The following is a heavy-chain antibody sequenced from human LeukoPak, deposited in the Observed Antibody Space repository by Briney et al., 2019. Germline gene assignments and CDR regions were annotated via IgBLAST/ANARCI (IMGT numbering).Heavy chain of an antibody. V-gene: IGHV4-59*01. D-gene: IGHD1-26*01. CDR3: ARGGTSQYDAFDI. CDR2: IYYSGST. J-gene: IGHJ3*02. CDR1: GGSISSYY. Sequence: PSETLSLTCTVSGGSISSYYWSWIRQPPGKGLEWIGYIYYSGSTNYNPSLKSRVTIPVDTSKNQFSLKLSSVTAADTAVYYCARGGTSQYDAFDIWGQGTMVTVSS.